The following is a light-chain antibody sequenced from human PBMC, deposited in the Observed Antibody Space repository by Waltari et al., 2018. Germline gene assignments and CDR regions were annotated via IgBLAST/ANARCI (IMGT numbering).Light chain of an antibody. CDR3: YSTDSSGNVQV. CDR2: EDV. J-gene: IGLJ2*01. V-gene: IGLV3-10*01. Sequence: SYELTQPPSVSVAPGQTARITSSGDALPNKYAYWYQQKSGQAPLHLIYEDVKRPSGIPERFSGSSSGTMVTLIISGAQVEDEADYYCYSTDSSGNVQVFGGGTKLTVL. CDR1: ALPNKY.